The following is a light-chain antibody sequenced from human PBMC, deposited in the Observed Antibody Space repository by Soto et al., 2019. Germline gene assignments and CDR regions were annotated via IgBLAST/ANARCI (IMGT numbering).Light chain of an antibody. V-gene: IGLV4-69*01. Sequence: QAVVTQPPSASASLGASVKLTCTLSSGHNSYAIAWHQQQPEKGPRYLMKLNSDGSHSKGDGIPDRFSGSSSGAERDLTISSLQSEDEAGYYFQTWSTDIRVFGGGTKLTVL. CDR3: QTWSTDIRV. CDR2: LNSDGSH. CDR1: SGHNSYA. J-gene: IGLJ3*02.